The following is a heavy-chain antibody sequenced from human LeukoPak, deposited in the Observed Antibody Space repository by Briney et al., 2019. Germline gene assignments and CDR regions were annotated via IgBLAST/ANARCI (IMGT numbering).Heavy chain of an antibody. CDR1: GYTFTGHY. V-gene: IGHV1-2*02. CDR3: SRDYGFYSGLYYFDY. Sequence: ASVKVSCKASGYTFTGHYIHWVRQAPGQGLEWMGWINPNSGGTKYAQKFQGRVTMTRDTSISTAYMELSRLRSDDTAVYSCSRDYGFYSGLYYFDYWGQGTLVTVSS. CDR2: INPNSGGT. J-gene: IGHJ4*02. D-gene: IGHD2-2*02.